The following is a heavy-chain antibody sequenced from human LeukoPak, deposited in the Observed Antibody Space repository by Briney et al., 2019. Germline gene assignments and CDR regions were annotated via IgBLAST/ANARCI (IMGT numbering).Heavy chain of an antibody. D-gene: IGHD6-13*01. J-gene: IGHJ6*03. CDR2: ISWNSGSI. CDR3: AKDLSQQLGMDV. CDR1: GFTFDDYA. Sequence: GRSLRLSCAASGFTFDDYATHWVRQAPGKGLEWVSGISWNSGSIGYADSVKGRFTISRDNAKNSLYLQMNSLRAEDTALYYCAKDLSQQLGMDVWGKGTTVTISS. V-gene: IGHV3-9*01.